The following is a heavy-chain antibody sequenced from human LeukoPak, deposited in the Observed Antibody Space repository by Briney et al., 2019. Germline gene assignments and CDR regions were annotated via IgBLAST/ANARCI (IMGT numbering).Heavy chain of an antibody. CDR2: IYHSGST. CDR1: GYSISSGYY. J-gene: IGHJ4*02. V-gene: IGHV4-38-2*02. CDR3: ARAISGSYAY. Sequence: PSETLSLTGTVSGYSISSGYYWGWIRQPPGEGLEWIGSIYHSGSTYYNPSLKSRVTISVDTSKNQFSLKLSSVTAADTDVYYFARAISGSYAYWGQGTLVTVSS. D-gene: IGHD1-26*01.